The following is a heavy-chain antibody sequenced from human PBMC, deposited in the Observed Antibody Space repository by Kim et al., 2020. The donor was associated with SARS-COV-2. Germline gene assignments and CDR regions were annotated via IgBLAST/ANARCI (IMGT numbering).Heavy chain of an antibody. CDR3: ARSAAAGTFCAFDI. D-gene: IGHD6-13*01. J-gene: IGHJ3*02. Sequence: ADSVKGRFTISRDNSKNTLYLQMNSRRAEDTAVYYCARSAAAGTFCAFDIWGQGTMVTVSS. V-gene: IGHV3-30*07.